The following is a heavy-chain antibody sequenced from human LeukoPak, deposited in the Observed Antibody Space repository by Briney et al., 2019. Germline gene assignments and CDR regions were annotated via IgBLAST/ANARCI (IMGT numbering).Heavy chain of an antibody. Sequence: GGSLRLSCAASGFTFSSYTMSWVRQAPGKGLEWVSVIYSGGSTYYADSVEGRFTISRDNSKNTLYLQMNSLRAEDTAVYYCARVIVVVVAGHWAFDIWGQGTMVTVSS. D-gene: IGHD2-15*01. CDR2: IYSGGST. CDR1: GFTFSSYT. J-gene: IGHJ3*02. CDR3: ARVIVVVVAGHWAFDI. V-gene: IGHV3-66*01.